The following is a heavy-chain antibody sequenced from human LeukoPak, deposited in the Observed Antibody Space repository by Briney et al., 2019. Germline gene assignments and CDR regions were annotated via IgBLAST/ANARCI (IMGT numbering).Heavy chain of an antibody. CDR1: GYTLTELS. CDR2: FDPEDGET. J-gene: IGHJ4*02. D-gene: IGHD5-24*01. Sequence: ASVKVSCKVSGYTLTELSMHWVRQAPGKGLEWMGGFDPEDGETIYAQKFQGRVTMTEDTSTDTAYMELSSLRSEDTAVYYCARDAEGGDGYNYKYWGQGTLVTVSS. CDR3: ARDAEGGDGYNYKY. V-gene: IGHV1-24*01.